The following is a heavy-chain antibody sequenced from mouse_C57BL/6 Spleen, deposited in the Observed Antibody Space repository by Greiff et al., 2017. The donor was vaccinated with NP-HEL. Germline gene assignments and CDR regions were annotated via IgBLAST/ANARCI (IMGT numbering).Heavy chain of an antibody. D-gene: IGHD2-1*01. Sequence: QVQLQQPGAELVRPGSSVKLSCKASGYTFTSYWMDWVKQRPGQGLEWIGNIYPSDSETHYNQKFKDKATLTVDKSSSTAYMQLSSLTSEDSAVYYGARHGNYKGYFDYWGQGTTLTVSS. J-gene: IGHJ2*01. CDR2: IYPSDSET. CDR3: ARHGNYKGYFDY. CDR1: GYTFTSYW. V-gene: IGHV1-61*01.